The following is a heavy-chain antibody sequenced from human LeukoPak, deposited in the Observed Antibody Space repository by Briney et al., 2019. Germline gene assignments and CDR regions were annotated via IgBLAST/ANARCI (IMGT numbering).Heavy chain of an antibody. CDR1: GGSISTYY. V-gene: IGHV4-59*01. J-gene: IGHJ4*02. CDR3: ARTEIAATLYFDY. Sequence: SETLPLTCTVSGGSISTYYWSWIRQPPGKGLEWIAYIYYSGSTNYNPSLKSRVTISEDTSKNQFSLKLSSVTAADTAVYYCARTEIAATLYFDYWGQGTLVTVSS. CDR2: IYYSGST. D-gene: IGHD2-15*01.